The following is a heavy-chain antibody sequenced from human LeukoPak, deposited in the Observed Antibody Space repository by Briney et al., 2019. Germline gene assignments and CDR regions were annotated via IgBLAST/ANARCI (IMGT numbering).Heavy chain of an antibody. D-gene: IGHD5-12*01. V-gene: IGHV3-33*01. Sequence: GGSLRLSCAASGFTFSSYGMHWVRQAPGKGLEWVAVIWYDGSNKYYADSMKGRFTISRDNSKNTLYLQMNSLRAEDTAVYYCARALRGYSGYDAFDYWGQGTLVTVSS. J-gene: IGHJ4*02. CDR3: ARALRGYSGYDAFDY. CDR1: GFTFSSYG. CDR2: IWYDGSNK.